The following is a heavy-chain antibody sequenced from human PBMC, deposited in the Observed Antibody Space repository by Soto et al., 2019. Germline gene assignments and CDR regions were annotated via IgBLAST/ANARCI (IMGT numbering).Heavy chain of an antibody. CDR1: GGSISSYY. J-gene: IGHJ3*02. CDR2: IYYSGST. Sequence: SETLSLTCTVSGGSISSYYWSWIRQPPGKGLEWIGYIYYSGSTNYNPSLKSRVTISVDTSKNQFSLKLSSVTAADTAVYYCARDSKAAMAFDIWGQGTMVTVSS. CDR3: ARDSKAAMAFDI. D-gene: IGHD6-25*01. V-gene: IGHV4-59*01.